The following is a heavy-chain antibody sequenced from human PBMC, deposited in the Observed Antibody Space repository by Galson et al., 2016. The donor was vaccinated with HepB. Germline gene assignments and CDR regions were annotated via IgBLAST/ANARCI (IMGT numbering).Heavy chain of an antibody. CDR2: ISSDGSKK. Sequence: SLRLSCAASGLTFSSDVMHWVRQAPGKGLEWVAVISSDGSKKYYADSVKGRFTISRDNSQNTLYLQMNSLRAGDTAVYYCAGQDISGYQDYWGQGTLVTVSS. V-gene: IGHV3-30*04. J-gene: IGHJ4*02. D-gene: IGHD3-22*01. CDR1: GLTFSSDV. CDR3: AGQDISGYQDY.